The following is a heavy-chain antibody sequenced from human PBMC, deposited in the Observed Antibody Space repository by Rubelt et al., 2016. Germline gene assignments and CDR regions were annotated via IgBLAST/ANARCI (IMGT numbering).Heavy chain of an antibody. CDR3: ARVYDSPHYFDY. V-gene: IGHV4-34*01. CDR1: GGSFSGYY. Sequence: QVQLQQWGAGLLKPSETLSLTCAVYGGSFSGYYWSWIRQPPGKGLEWIGEINHSGSTNYNPSLKVRVTISVDTSKNQFSLKLSSVTAADTAVYYCARVYDSPHYFDYWGQGTLVTVSS. CDR2: INHSGST. J-gene: IGHJ4*02. D-gene: IGHD3-22*01.